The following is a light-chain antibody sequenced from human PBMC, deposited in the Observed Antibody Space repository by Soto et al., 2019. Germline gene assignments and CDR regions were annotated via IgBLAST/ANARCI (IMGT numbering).Light chain of an antibody. V-gene: IGLV2-14*01. CDR2: EVS. CDR1: SSDVGGYNY. CDR3: SSYTSSSTPYV. J-gene: IGLJ1*01. Sequence: QSALTQPASVSGSPGQSITISCTGTSSDVGGYNYVSWYQQHPAKAPKLMIYEVSNRPSGVSNRFSGSKSGNTASLTISGLQAEDEADYYCSSYTSSSTPYVFGTGTKLTVL.